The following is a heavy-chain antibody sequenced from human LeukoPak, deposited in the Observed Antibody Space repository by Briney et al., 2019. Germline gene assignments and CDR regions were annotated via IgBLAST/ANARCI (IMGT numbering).Heavy chain of an antibody. CDR3: ARDAGGIYSSTWYLDY. CDR2: IYTSGST. J-gene: IGHJ4*02. Sequence: SETLSLTCTVSGGSISSGSYYWSWIRQPAGKGLEWIGRIYTSGSTHYNPSLKSRVTISVDTSKNQFSLKLSSVTAADTAVYFCARDAGGIYSSTWYLDYWGQGTLVTVSS. D-gene: IGHD6-13*01. CDR1: GGSISSGSYY. V-gene: IGHV4-61*02.